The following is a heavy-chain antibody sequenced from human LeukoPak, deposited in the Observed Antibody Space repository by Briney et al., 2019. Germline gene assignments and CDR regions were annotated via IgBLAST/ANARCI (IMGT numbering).Heavy chain of an antibody. CDR2: ITSTSSYI. CDR3: VRRGPNNSGLDY. Sequence: GGSLRLSCAASGFTFSSYTFKWVRQAPGKGLEWVASITSTSSYIYYSDSVQGRFAVSRDNAKNSLYLQMNSLRVEDKAVFYCVRRGPNNSGLDYWGQGTLVTVSS. J-gene: IGHJ4*02. CDR1: GFTFSSYT. V-gene: IGHV3-21*01. D-gene: IGHD5-12*01.